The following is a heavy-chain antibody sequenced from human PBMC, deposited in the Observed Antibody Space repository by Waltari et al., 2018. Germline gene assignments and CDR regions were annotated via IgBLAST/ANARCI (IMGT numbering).Heavy chain of an antibody. CDR1: GGTFSSYA. CDR2: IIPIFGTA. J-gene: IGHJ6*02. V-gene: IGHV1-69*01. D-gene: IGHD1-20*01. Sequence: QVQLVQSGAEVKKPGSSVTVSCKASGGTFSSYAISWVRQAPGQGLEWMGGIIPIFGTANDAQKFQGRVTITADESTSTAYMELSSLRSEDTAVYYCARGGNWNDEGYYYYGMDVWGQGTTVTVSS. CDR3: ARGGNWNDEGYYYYGMDV.